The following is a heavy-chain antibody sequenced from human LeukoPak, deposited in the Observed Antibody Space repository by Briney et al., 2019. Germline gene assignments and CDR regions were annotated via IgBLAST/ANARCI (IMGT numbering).Heavy chain of an antibody. D-gene: IGHD2-2*02. J-gene: IGHJ4*02. Sequence: PSETLSLTCSVSGYSITSGYYWGWIRQPPGKGLEWIGSIYHTGNTFYDPSFNSRVTTSVDTSKNQFSLSLSSVTAADTAVYYCARYCSSTTCYTRGGDYWGQGTLVTVSS. CDR3: ARYCSSTTCYTRGGDY. CDR1: GYSITSGYY. V-gene: IGHV4-38-2*02. CDR2: IYHTGNT.